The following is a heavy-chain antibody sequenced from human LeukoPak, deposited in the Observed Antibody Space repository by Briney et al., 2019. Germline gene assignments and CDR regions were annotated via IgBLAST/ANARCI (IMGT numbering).Heavy chain of an antibody. Sequence: PSETLSLTCTVSGGSISSYYWSWIRQPPGKGLEWIGYIYYSGSTNYNPSLKSRVTISVDTSKNQFSLKLSSVTAADTAVYYCAGHVAVAAPYNWFDPWGQGTLVTVSS. CDR1: GGSISSYY. V-gene: IGHV4-59*08. J-gene: IGHJ5*02. D-gene: IGHD6-19*01. CDR3: AGHVAVAAPYNWFDP. CDR2: IYYSGST.